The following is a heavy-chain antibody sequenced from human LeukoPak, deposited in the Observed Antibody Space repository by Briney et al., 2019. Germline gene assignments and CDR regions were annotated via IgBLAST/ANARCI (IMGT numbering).Heavy chain of an antibody. CDR2: ISSSSSYI. CDR3: ARDPNSGYDSYSDY. Sequence: GGSLRLSCVASGFTFSSYSMNWVRQAPGKGLEWVSFISSSSSYIYYRDSVKGRFTISRDNAKNSLYLQMNSLRAEDTAVYYCARDPNSGYDSYSDYWGQGTLVTVSS. J-gene: IGHJ4*02. D-gene: IGHD5-12*01. CDR1: GFTFSSYS. V-gene: IGHV3-21*01.